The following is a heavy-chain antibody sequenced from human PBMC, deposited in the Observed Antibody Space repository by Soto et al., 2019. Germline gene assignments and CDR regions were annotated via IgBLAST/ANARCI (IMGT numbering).Heavy chain of an antibody. Sequence: QVQLVESGGGVVQPGRSLRLSCAASGFTFSSYGMHWVRQAPGKGLEWVAVISYNGSNKYYADSVKGRFTISRDNSKNTLYLQMNSLRAEDTAVYYCATTPGVVDTAGVDYWGQGTLVTVSS. J-gene: IGHJ4*02. CDR2: ISYNGSNK. CDR3: ATTPGVVDTAGVDY. CDR1: GFTFSSYG. V-gene: IGHV3-30*03. D-gene: IGHD3-3*01.